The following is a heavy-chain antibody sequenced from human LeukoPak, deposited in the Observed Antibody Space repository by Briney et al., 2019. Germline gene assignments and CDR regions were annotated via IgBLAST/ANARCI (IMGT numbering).Heavy chain of an antibody. CDR3: AKGSLRLGELLNYFDY. CDR1: GFTFSSYG. V-gene: IGHV3-30*18. Sequence: PGGSLRLSCAASGFTFSSYGMHWVRQAPGKGLEWVAVISYDGSNKYYADSVKGRFTISRDNSKNTLYLQMNSLRAEDTAVYYCAKGSLRLGELLNYFDYWGQGTLVTVSS. CDR2: ISYDGSNK. J-gene: IGHJ4*02. D-gene: IGHD3-16*01.